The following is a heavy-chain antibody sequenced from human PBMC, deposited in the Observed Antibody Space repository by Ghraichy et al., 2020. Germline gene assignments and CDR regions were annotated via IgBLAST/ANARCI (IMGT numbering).Heavy chain of an antibody. CDR2: IDTAGDT. J-gene: IGHJ6*02. D-gene: IGHD3-3*01. V-gene: IGHV3-13*01. CDR3: ARGSGYYNSYYSGMDV. CDR1: GFTFSSYD. Sequence: GGSLRLSCAASGFTFSSYDMHWVRQAPGKGLEWVSDIDTAGDTFYHGSVKARFTISRENAKNSLYLQMNSLRAGDTAVYYCARGSGYYNSYYSGMDVWGQGTTVTASS.